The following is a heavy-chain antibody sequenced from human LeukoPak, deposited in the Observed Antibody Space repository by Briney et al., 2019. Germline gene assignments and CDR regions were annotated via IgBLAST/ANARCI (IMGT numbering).Heavy chain of an antibody. Sequence: GGSLRLSCGASGFTFRSYWMHWVRQAPGKGLVWVSRIRGDGGDTTYADSVKGRFTISRDNAKNTLYLQMSSLRAEDTALYYCARVVTWFDPWGQGTLVTVSS. CDR1: GFTFRSYW. CDR3: ARVVTWFDP. D-gene: IGHD4-11*01. CDR2: IRGDGGDT. J-gene: IGHJ5*02. V-gene: IGHV3-74*01.